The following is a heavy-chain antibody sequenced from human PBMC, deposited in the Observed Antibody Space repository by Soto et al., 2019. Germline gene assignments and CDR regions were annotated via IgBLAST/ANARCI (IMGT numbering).Heavy chain of an antibody. J-gene: IGHJ4*02. D-gene: IGHD5-18*01. Sequence: QVQLQESGPGLVKPSETLSLTCTVSGGSISSYYWSWIRQPPGKGLAWIGYIYYSGSTNYNPSLKSRVTISVDTSKNQFSLKLSSVTAADTAVYYCARGIRGYSYGYDYWGQGTLVTVSS. CDR3: ARGIRGYSYGYDY. CDR2: IYYSGST. CDR1: GGSISSYY. V-gene: IGHV4-59*01.